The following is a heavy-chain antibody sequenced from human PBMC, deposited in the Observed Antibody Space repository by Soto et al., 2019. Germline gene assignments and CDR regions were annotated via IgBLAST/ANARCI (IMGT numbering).Heavy chain of an antibody. CDR3: AREGFLSIYSEYRWFDP. Sequence: QTLSLTFSVSEDSVASDGAAWNWIRQSPSRGLEWLGRTYYRSKGYNDYAVSVKSRITISADTSNDQFSLRLNSVTPEDTAVYYCAREGFLSIYSEYRWFDPWGHGTLVTVSS. V-gene: IGHV6-1*01. CDR2: TYYRSKGYN. J-gene: IGHJ5*02. D-gene: IGHD3-3*01. CDR1: EDSVASDGAA.